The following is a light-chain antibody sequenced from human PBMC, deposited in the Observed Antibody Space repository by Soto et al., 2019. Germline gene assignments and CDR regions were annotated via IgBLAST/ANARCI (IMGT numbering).Light chain of an antibody. V-gene: IGKV4-1*01. CDR1: QSVSYSSNNKNY. J-gene: IGKJ4*01. CDR2: WAS. Sequence: DIVMTQSPDSLAVSLGERATINCKSSQSVSYSSNNKNYLAWYQQKPGQPPKLLIYWASTRESGVPDRFSGSGSGTDFTLTTSSLQAEDVAVYYCQQYYSSPPLTFGGGTKVDIK. CDR3: QQYYSSPPLT.